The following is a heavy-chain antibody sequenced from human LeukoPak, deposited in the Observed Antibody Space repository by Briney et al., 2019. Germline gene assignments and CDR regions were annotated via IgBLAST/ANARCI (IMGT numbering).Heavy chain of an antibody. CDR2: ISGSGGST. D-gene: IGHD5-12*01. V-gene: IGHV3-23*01. CDR3: AKDRVAHFFYWYFDL. J-gene: IGHJ2*01. Sequence: GGSLRLSCAASGFTFSSYAMSWVRQAPGKGLEWVSGISGSGGSTLYADSVKGGFTISRDNSKKTEYLQMNSLRAEDTAVYYCAKDRVAHFFYWYFDLWGRGTLVTVSS. CDR1: GFTFSSYA.